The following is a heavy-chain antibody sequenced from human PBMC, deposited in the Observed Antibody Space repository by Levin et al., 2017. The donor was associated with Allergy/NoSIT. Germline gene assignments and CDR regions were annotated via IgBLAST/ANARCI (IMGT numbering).Heavy chain of an antibody. CDR1: GFTFSSYG. CDR3: AKGREDIVVVVAAKDDFDY. Sequence: GESLKISCAASGFTFSSYGMHWVRQAPGKGLEWVAVISYDGSNKYYADSVKGRFTISRDNSKNTLYLQMNSLRAEDTAVYYCAKGREDIVVVVAAKDDFDYWGQGTLVTVSS. J-gene: IGHJ4*02. CDR2: ISYDGSNK. D-gene: IGHD2-15*01. V-gene: IGHV3-30*18.